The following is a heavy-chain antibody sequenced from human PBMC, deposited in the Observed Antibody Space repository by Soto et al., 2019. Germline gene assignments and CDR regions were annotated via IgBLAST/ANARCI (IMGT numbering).Heavy chain of an antibody. Sequence: VQLVESGGGLVQPGKSLRLSCAASGFTSNDHGMHWVRHAPGKGLEWVAGIIWNTGNTGYADSVKGRFTISSDNANNSLYLHMNSLRPDDTAWYYCVKDIEPGGAHYWGQGTLVTVSA. CDR3: VKDIEPGGAHY. V-gene: IGHV3-9*02. J-gene: IGHJ4*02. D-gene: IGHD3-16*01. CDR2: IIWNTGNT. CDR1: GFTSNDHG.